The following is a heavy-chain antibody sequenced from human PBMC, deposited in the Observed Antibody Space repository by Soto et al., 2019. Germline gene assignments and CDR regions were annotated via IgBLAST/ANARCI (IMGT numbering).Heavy chain of an antibody. D-gene: IGHD3-10*01. Sequence: GGSLRLSCAASGFIFRTFAMSWVRQAPGKGLEWVSGISESGDYRYYGDAVKGRFTISRDNSKNTLYLQLNSLRVEDTAIYYCVKDRLCFGRATEDNWGQGIQVTVSS. J-gene: IGHJ4*02. CDR2: ISESGDYR. CDR1: GFIFRTFA. CDR3: VKDRLCFGRATEDN. V-gene: IGHV3-23*01.